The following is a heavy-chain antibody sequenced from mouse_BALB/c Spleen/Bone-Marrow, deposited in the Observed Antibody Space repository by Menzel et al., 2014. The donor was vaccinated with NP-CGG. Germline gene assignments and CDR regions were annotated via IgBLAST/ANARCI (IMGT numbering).Heavy chain of an antibody. CDR3: AKKSYGYNMDY. CDR2: IWGDGST. V-gene: IGHV2-3*01. Sequence: QVQLQQSGPGLVAPSQSLSITCTVSGFSLTTYGVNWVRQPPGKGLEWLGVIWGDGSTDYHSALISRLSISKDNSKSQVFLKLNSLQTDDTATYYCAKKSYGYNMDYWGQGTSVTVSS. J-gene: IGHJ4*01. CDR1: GFSLTTYG. D-gene: IGHD2-2*01.